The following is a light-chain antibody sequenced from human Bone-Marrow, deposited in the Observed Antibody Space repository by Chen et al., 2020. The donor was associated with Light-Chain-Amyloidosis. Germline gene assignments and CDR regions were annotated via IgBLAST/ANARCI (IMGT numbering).Light chain of an antibody. CDR1: QTISSNY. Sequence: EIVLTQSTGTLSLSPGEGANLSCRASQTISSNYLTWYQQKFGQAPRLLIYGSSSRATGIPDRFTGSGSGTDFTLTINRLEPEDFAMHYCQQYGTSPLTFGGGTKVEIK. V-gene: IGKV3-20*01. J-gene: IGKJ4*01. CDR2: GSS. CDR3: QQYGTSPLT.